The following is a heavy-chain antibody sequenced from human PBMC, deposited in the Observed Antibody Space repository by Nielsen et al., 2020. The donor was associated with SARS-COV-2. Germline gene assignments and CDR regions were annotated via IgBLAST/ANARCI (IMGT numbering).Heavy chain of an antibody. J-gene: IGHJ5*02. CDR2: SYYSGST. V-gene: IGHV4-61*08. CDR1: GGSISSGGYY. CDR3: ARVKGWGNWFDP. D-gene: IGHD7-27*01. Sequence: SETLSLTCTVSGGSISSGGYYWSWIRQHPGKGLEWIGYSYYSGSTTYNPSLKSRVTMSVDTPKNQFSLNLSSVTAADTAVYYCARVKGWGNWFDPWGQGTLVTVSS.